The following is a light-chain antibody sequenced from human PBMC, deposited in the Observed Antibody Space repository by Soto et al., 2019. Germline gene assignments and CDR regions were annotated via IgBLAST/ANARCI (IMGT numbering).Light chain of an antibody. Sequence: EIVLTQSPATLSLSPGDRATLSCRASQSVSSYLAWYQQKPCQAPRLLIYDASNRAAGIPARFSGSGSGTDFALTITSLEPEDFAVYYCQQRSNWPSTFGGGTKVAIK. V-gene: IGKV3-11*01. CDR1: QSVSSY. CDR3: QQRSNWPST. CDR2: DAS. J-gene: IGKJ4*01.